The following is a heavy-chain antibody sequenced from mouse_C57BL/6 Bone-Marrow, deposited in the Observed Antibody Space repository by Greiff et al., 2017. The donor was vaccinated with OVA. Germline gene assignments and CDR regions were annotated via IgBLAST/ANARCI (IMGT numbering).Heavy chain of an antibody. CDR3: AREGGGSSYPYYYAMDY. CDR2: IAPSDSY. V-gene: IGHV1-69*01. D-gene: IGHD1-1*01. CDR1: GYTFTSYW. J-gene: IGHJ4*01. Sequence: QVQLQQPGAELVMPGASVKLSCKASGYTFTSYWMHWVKQRPGQGLEWIGEIAPSDSYTVDQSSSTAYMQLSSLTSEDSAVYYCAREGGGSSYPYYYAMDYWGQGTSVTVSS.